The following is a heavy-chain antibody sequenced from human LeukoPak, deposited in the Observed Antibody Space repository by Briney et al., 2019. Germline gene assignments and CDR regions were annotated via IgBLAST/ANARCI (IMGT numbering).Heavy chain of an antibody. D-gene: IGHD2-15*01. V-gene: IGHV1-2*02. CDR2: INPNSGGT. Sequence: ASVKVSCQASGYTFTGYYMHWVRPAPGQGLEWMGWINPNSGGTNYAQKFQGRVTMTRDTSISTAYMELSRLRSDDTAVYYCARGYCSGGSCYSPFQYYFDYWGQGTLVTVSS. J-gene: IGHJ4*02. CDR3: ARGYCSGGSCYSPFQYYFDY. CDR1: GYTFTGYY.